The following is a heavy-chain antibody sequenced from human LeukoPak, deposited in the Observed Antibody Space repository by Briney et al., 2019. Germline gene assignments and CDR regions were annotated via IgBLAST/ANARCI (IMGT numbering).Heavy chain of an antibody. CDR1: GDSVSSNSAA. J-gene: IGHJ4*02. Sequence: SQTLSLTCAISGDSVSSNSAAWNWIRQSPPRGLEWLGRTYYRSKWYNDYAVAVKSRITINPDTSKNQFSLQLNPVTPEDTAVXXXARENGGWNKITGPYDYWGQGTLVTVSS. V-gene: IGHV6-1*01. CDR2: TYYRSKWYN. CDR3: ARENGGWNKITGPYDY. D-gene: IGHD1/OR15-1a*01.